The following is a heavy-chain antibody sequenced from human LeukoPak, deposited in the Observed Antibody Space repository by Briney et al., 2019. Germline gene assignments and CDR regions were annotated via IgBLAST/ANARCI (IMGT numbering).Heavy chain of an antibody. J-gene: IGHJ4*02. D-gene: IGHD3-22*01. Sequence: GGSLRLSCAASGFTLSSCSMNWVRQAPRQGLGWVWSVSDNSSYIDYADPVKSRSTISRDDAKNSLFLQMNSLSAENTAVYSCERRCYDSSGYTQWCFDYWGQGTLVTVSS. CDR1: GFTLSSCS. CDR3: ERRCYDSSGYTQWCFDY. V-gene: IGHV3-21*01. CDR2: VSDNSSYI.